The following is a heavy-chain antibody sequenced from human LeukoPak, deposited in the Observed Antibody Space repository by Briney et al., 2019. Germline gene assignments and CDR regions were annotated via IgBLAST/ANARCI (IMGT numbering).Heavy chain of an antibody. CDR1: GGSISSYY. D-gene: IGHD5-18*01. CDR3: ARGYSTYYYYMDV. J-gene: IGHJ6*03. CDR2: IYYSGST. Sequence: PSETLSLTCTVSGGSISSYYWNWIRQPPGKGLEWIGDIYYSGSTNYNPSLKSRVTISVDTSKNQFSLKLSSVTAADTAVYYCARGYSTYYYYMDVWGKGTTVTVSS. V-gene: IGHV4-59*01.